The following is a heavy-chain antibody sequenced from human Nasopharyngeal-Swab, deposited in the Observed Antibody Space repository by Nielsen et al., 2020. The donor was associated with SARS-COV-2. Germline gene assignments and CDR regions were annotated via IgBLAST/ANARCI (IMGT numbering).Heavy chain of an antibody. J-gene: IGHJ5*02. CDR3: ARDDFWSGYPLYNWFDP. V-gene: IGHV1-18*01. D-gene: IGHD3-3*01. CDR2: ISAYNGNT. CDR1: GYTFTSYG. Sequence: ASVKVSCKASGYTFTSYGISWVRQAPGQGLEWMGWISAYNGNTNYAQKLQGRVTMTTDTSTSTAYMELRSLRSDDTAVYYCARDDFWSGYPLYNWFDPWGQGTLVTVS.